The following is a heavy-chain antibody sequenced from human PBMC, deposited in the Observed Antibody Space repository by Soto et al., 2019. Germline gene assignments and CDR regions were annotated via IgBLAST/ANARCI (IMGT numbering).Heavy chain of an antibody. Sequence: QVQLQQWGAGLLKPSETLSLTCAVYGGSFSGYQWSWIRQTPGKGLEWIGEINDSGNINYNPSLKSRVTILLDTPKTQISLKLSSVTAADSAVYYCARGVILWFGELSRRGGYHYYMDVWGKGTTVTVSS. V-gene: IGHV4-34*01. J-gene: IGHJ6*03. CDR2: INDSGNI. CDR3: ARGVILWFGELSRRGGYHYYMDV. CDR1: GGSFSGYQ. D-gene: IGHD3-10*01.